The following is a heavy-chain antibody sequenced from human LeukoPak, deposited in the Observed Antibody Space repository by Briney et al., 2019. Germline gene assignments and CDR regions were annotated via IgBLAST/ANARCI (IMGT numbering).Heavy chain of an antibody. CDR1: GFSSFGSRW. Sequence: GGSLRLSCAVSGFSSFGSRWMHWVRQVPGKGLVWVAVIKDDGTANYADSVKGRFTASRDDAKNTVYLQMSSLRAEDTAVYYCARDRDLWGQGTLVTVSS. CDR3: ARDRDL. J-gene: IGHJ4*02. V-gene: IGHV3-74*01. D-gene: IGHD5-24*01. CDR2: IKDDGTA.